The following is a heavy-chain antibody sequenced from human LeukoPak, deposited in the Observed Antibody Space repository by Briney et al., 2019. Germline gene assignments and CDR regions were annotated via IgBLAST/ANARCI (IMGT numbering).Heavy chain of an antibody. CDR2: IYYSGST. V-gene: IGHV4-59*12. CDR1: GGSISSYY. J-gene: IGHJ1*01. CDR3: ARDGNYGDYHAEYFQH. D-gene: IGHD4-17*01. Sequence: KPSETLSLTCTVSGGSISSYYWSWIRQPPGKGLEWIGYIYYSGSTNYNPSLKSRVTISVDTSKNQFSLKLSSVTAADTAVYYCARDGNYGDYHAEYFQHWGQGTLVTVSS.